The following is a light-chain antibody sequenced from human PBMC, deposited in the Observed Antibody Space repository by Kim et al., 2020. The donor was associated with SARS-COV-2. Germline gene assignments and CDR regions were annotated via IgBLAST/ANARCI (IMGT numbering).Light chain of an antibody. V-gene: IGKV1-39*01. CDR3: QQSYSTPPLT. J-gene: IGKJ3*01. Sequence: DIQMTQSPSSLSASVGDRVTITCRASQSISSYLNWYQQKPGKAPKLLIYAASSLQSGVPSRFNGSGSGTDFTLTISSLQPEDFATYYCQQSYSTPPLTFGPGTKVDIK. CDR2: AAS. CDR1: QSISSY.